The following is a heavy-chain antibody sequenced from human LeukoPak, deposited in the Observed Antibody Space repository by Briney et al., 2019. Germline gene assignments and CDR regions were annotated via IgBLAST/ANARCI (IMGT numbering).Heavy chain of an antibody. J-gene: IGHJ4*02. CDR1: GGSFSGFY. Sequence: SETLSLTCAVYGGSFSGFYWSWIRQPPGKGLEWIGEINHSGSTNYHPSLKSRVTISVDTSKNQLSLMLSSVTAADTAVYYCGRGIINTAVAGTFGYLGQGTLVTVSS. CDR3: GRGIINTAVAGTFGY. CDR2: INHSGST. D-gene: IGHD6-19*01. V-gene: IGHV4-34*01.